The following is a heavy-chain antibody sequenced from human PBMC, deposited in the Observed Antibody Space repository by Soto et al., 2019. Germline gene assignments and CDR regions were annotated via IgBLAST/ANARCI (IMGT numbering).Heavy chain of an antibody. Sequence: ASVKVSCKASGGTFSSYTISWVRQAPGQGLEWMGRIIPILGIANYAQKFQGRVTITADKSTSTAYMELSSLRSEDTSVYYMARDPVGCSSTSCLPREAYYMDVWGKGTTVTVSS. CDR1: GGTFSSYT. J-gene: IGHJ6*03. CDR2: IIPILGIA. CDR3: ARDPVGCSSTSCLPREAYYMDV. D-gene: IGHD2-2*01. V-gene: IGHV1-69*04.